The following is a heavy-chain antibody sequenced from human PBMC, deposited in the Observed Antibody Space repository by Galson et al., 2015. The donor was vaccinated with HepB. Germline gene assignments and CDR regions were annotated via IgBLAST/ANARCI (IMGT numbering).Heavy chain of an antibody. J-gene: IGHJ4*02. CDR2: ISGHNGNT. CDR1: GCSFTTYG. D-gene: IGHD3-22*01. CDR3: ARDLDYYFDNTGYYRRYYFDY. V-gene: IGHV1-18*01. Sequence: SVKVSCKASGCSFTTYGVSWVRQAPGQGLGWMGWISGHNGNTNYAQNLQGRVTVTTDTSTSTAYMELRSLRSDDTAVYYCARDLDYYFDNTGYYRRYYFDYWGQGTLVTVSS.